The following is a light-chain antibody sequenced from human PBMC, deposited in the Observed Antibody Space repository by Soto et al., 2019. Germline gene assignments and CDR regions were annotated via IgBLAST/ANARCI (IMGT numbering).Light chain of an antibody. CDR3: QTCGTADWL. Sequence: QLVLTQSPSASDSLGASVKLTCTLSSGHSRYAIAWHQQQPEKGPRYLMKLNSDGSHSKGDWIPDRFSGSSSGAERYLTISSLKYDDEADYYCQTCGTADWLFGGVPKLTVL. CDR1: SGHSRYA. J-gene: IGLJ3*02. V-gene: IGLV4-69*01. CDR2: LNSDGSH.